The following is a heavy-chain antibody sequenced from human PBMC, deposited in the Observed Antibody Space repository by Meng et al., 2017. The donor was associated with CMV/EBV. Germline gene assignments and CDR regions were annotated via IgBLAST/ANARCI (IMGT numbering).Heavy chain of an antibody. CDR2: INWNGGST. CDR1: GFTFDDYG. D-gene: IGHD6-13*01. CDR3: ARGGRYSSTDAFDI. Sequence: GESLKISCAASGFTFDDYGMSWVRQAPGKGLEWASGINWNGGSTGYADSVKGRFTISRDNAKNSLYLQMNSLRAEDTALYYCARGGRYSSTDAFDIWGQGTMVTVSS. V-gene: IGHV3-20*04. J-gene: IGHJ3*02.